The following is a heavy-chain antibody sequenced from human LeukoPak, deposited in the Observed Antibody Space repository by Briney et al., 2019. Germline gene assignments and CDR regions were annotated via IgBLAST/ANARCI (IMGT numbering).Heavy chain of an antibody. D-gene: IGHD6-13*01. CDR2: ISYDGSNK. Sequence: GGSLRLSCAASGFTFSSYAMHWVRQAPGKGLEWVAVISYDGSNKYYADSVKGRFTISRDNSKNTLYLQINSLRAENTAVYYCARDGAYSSSWTRFDYWGQGTLVTVSS. J-gene: IGHJ4*02. V-gene: IGHV3-30-3*01. CDR1: GFTFSSYA. CDR3: ARDGAYSSSWTRFDY.